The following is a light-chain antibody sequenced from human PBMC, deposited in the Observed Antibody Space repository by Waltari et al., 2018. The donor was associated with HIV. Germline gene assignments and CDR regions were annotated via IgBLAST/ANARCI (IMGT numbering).Light chain of an antibody. CDR3: MQSLQTPT. CDR1: QTLLHSDGNNY. V-gene: IGKV2-28*01. Sequence: TPGEPASISCRSSQTLLHSDGNNYLEWYVQKPGQSPQLLIHLGSNRASGVPDRFSGSGSGTHFTLKITKVEAEDVGIFFCMQSLQTPTFGQGTRLDIK. CDR2: LGS. J-gene: IGKJ5*01.